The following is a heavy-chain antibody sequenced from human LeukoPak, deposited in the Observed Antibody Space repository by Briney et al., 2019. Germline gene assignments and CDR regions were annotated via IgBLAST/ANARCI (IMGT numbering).Heavy chain of an antibody. CDR3: ARDLKYCSGGSCYPGAYNWFDP. CDR1: GYTFTGYY. Sequence: GASVKVSCKASGYTFTGYYMHWVRQAPGQGLEWMGRINPNSGGTNYAQKFQGRVTMTRDTSISTAYMELSRLRSDDTAVYYCARDLKYCSGGSCYPGAYNWFDPWGQGTLVTVSS. CDR2: INPNSGGT. J-gene: IGHJ5*02. D-gene: IGHD2-15*01. V-gene: IGHV1-2*06.